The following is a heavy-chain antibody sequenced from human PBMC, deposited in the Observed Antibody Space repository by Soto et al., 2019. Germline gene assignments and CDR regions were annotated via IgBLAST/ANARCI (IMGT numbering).Heavy chain of an antibody. Sequence: GGSLRLSCAASGFTFSSYWMSWVRQAPGKGLEWVANIKQDGSEKYYVDSVKGRFTISRDNAKNSLYLQMNSLRAEDTAVYYCATDHHYDILTGYYYEIVSDYWGQGTLVTVSS. CDR3: ATDHHYDILTGYYYEIVSDY. V-gene: IGHV3-7*01. CDR2: IKQDGSEK. D-gene: IGHD3-9*01. J-gene: IGHJ4*02. CDR1: GFTFSSYW.